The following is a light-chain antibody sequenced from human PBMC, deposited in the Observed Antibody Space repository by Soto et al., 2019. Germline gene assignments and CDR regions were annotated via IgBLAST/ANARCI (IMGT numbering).Light chain of an antibody. CDR1: QSVGSL. CDR3: QQYGSSGT. V-gene: IGKV3-15*01. CDR2: RAS. J-gene: IGKJ1*01. Sequence: EIVLTQSPATLSVSPGERATLSCRASQSVGSLLAWYQQKPGQAPRLLIYRASSRATGISGSFSGSGSGTEFTLTITSLQSEDFAVYYCQQYGSSGTFGQGTKVDIK.